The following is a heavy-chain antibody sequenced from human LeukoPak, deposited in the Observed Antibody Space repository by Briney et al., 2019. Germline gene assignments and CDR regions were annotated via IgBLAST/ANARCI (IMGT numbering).Heavy chain of an antibody. J-gene: IGHJ3*02. CDR3: ARLEAAAGNGFDI. CDR2: IRNKANNYAT. Sequence: GGSLRLSCAASGFTFSGSPIHWVRQASGKGLEWVGRIRNKANNYATAYAASVKDRFTISRDDSQSTAFLQMNSLKTEDTAAYYCARLEAAAGNGFDIWGQGTMVTVSS. V-gene: IGHV3-73*01. CDR1: GFTFSGSP. D-gene: IGHD6-13*01.